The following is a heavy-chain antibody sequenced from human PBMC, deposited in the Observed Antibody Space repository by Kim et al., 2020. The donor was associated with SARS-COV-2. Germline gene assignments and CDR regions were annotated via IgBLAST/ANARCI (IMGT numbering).Heavy chain of an antibody. CDR3: ALSRTLDY. J-gene: IGHJ4*02. D-gene: IGHD2-2*01. Sequence: GSEKYYVDAVNGRFTIARDNANNSLYLQMISLRAEDTAVYYCALSRTLDYWGRGTLVTVSS. V-gene: IGHV3-7*01. CDR2: GSEK.